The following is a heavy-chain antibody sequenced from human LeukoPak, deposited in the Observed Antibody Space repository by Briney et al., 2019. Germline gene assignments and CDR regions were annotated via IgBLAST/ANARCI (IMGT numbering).Heavy chain of an antibody. CDR3: ARSGACSSTSCYQWGAFDI. V-gene: IGHV4-59*01. J-gene: IGHJ3*02. CDR1: GGSISSYY. Sequence: SETLSLTCTVSGGSISSYYWSWIRQPPGKGLEWIWYIYYSGSTNYNPSLKSRVTISVDTSKNQFSLKLSSVTAADTAVYYCARSGACSSTSCYQWGAFDIWGQGTMVTVSS. D-gene: IGHD2-2*01. CDR2: IYYSGST.